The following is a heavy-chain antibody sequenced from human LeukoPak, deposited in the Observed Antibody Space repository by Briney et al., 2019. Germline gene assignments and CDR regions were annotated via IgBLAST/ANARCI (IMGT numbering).Heavy chain of an antibody. V-gene: IGHV1-69*06. CDR2: IIPIFGTA. CDR3: ARGLGYDILTGYSPGWFDP. Sequence: GASVKVSCKASGGTFSSYAISWVRQAPGQGLEWMGGIIPIFGTANYAQKFQGRVTITADKSTSTAYMELSSLRSEDTAVYYCARGLGYDILTGYSPGWFDPWGQGTLVTVSS. D-gene: IGHD3-9*01. CDR1: GGTFSSYA. J-gene: IGHJ5*02.